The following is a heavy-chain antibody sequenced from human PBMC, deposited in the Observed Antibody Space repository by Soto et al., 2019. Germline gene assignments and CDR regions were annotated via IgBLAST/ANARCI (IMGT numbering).Heavy chain of an antibody. V-gene: IGHV3-7*03. J-gene: IGHJ4*02. CDR2: INKDGTVK. D-gene: IGHD6-19*01. Sequence: EVLLVESGGGLVQSGGSLRLSCAASGFTFNKYWMTWVRQAPGKGLEWVASINKDGTVKNYVESLQDRFTISRDALKNSAYLQMNNLRDDDTAVYYCVGSSGWIFDHWGQGTLVTVSS. CDR1: GFTFNKYW. CDR3: VGSSGWIFDH.